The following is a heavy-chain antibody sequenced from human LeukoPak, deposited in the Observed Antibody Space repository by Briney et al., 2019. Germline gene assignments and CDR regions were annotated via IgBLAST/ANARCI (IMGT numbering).Heavy chain of an antibody. CDR1: GFTFSSYW. Sequence: QPGGSLRLSCAASGFTFSSYWMHWVRQAPGKGLVWVSRINSDGSSTSYADSVKGRFTISRDNAKNTLYLQMNSLRAEDTAVYYCASMRYYDSSGLNDYWGQGTLVTVSS. CDR2: INSDGSST. J-gene: IGHJ4*02. CDR3: ASMRYYDSSGLNDY. D-gene: IGHD3-22*01. V-gene: IGHV3-74*01.